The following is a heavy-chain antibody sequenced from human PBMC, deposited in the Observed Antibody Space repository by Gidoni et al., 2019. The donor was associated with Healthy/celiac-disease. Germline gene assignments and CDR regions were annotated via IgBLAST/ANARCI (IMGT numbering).Heavy chain of an antibody. Sequence: EVQLVESGGGLVQPGGSLRLSCAASGFTFSSYWMSWVRQAPGKGLEWVANIKQDGSEKYYVDSVKGRFTISRDNAKNSLYLQMNSLRVEDTAVYYCARSDYYGSGAFDYWGQGTLVTVSS. CDR3: ARSDYYGSGAFDY. D-gene: IGHD3-10*01. CDR1: GFTFSSYW. V-gene: IGHV3-7*04. J-gene: IGHJ4*02. CDR2: IKQDGSEK.